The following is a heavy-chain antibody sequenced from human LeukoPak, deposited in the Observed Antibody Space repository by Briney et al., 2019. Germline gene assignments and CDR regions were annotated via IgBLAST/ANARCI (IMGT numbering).Heavy chain of an antibody. CDR2: ILYDGSTQ. V-gene: IGHV3-30*04. CDR1: GFTFSTFS. Sequence: GRSLRLSCAASGFTFSTFSMHWVRQAPGKGLEWVAVILYDGSTQYYADSVRGRFTASRDNSKDTLYLQMNSLRVEDTAVYYCSRVDCRSTSCSPFDYWGQGTLVTVSS. CDR3: SRVDCRSTSCSPFDY. J-gene: IGHJ4*02. D-gene: IGHD2-2*01.